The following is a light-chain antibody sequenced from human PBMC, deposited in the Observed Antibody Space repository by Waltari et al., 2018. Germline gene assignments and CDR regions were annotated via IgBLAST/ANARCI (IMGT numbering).Light chain of an antibody. Sequence: DIVMTQSPLSLPVTPGEPASISCRSSQSLLHSNGYNYLDWYLQKPGQSPQLLIYLGSNRASGVPDRLSGSGSGTDFTLKISRVEAEDVGVYYCMQALQTPWMFGQGTKVEIK. CDR2: LGS. CDR3: MQALQTPWM. V-gene: IGKV2-28*01. CDR1: QSLLHSNGYNY. J-gene: IGKJ1*01.